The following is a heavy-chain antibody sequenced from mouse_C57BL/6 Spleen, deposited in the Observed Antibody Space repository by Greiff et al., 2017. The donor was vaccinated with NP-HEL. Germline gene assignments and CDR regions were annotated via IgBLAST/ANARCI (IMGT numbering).Heavy chain of an antibody. CDR3: TYYYGSSYPFAY. Sequence: EVQLHQSGAELVRPGASVKLSCTASGFNIKDDYMHWVKQRPEQGLEWIGWIDPENGDTESASKFKGKATITADTSSNTAYLHLSSLTSEDTAVYYGTYYYGSSYPFAYWGQGTLVTVSA. D-gene: IGHD1-1*01. CDR1: GFNIKDDY. CDR2: IDPENGDT. V-gene: IGHV14-4*01. J-gene: IGHJ3*01.